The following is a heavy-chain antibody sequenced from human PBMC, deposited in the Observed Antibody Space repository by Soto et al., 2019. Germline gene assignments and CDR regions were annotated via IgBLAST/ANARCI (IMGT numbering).Heavy chain of an antibody. Sequence: QVQLVQSGAEVRQPASSVKVSCKTSGGTFSSYAISWVRQAPGQGLEWVGGIVPIVDTATYAQKFQGRVTITADESTSTAYMELSRLRSDDTAVYYCVRVVAIPGYPDYWDQGTLVTVSS. J-gene: IGHJ4*02. D-gene: IGHD5-12*01. CDR2: IVPIVDTA. V-gene: IGHV1-69*12. CDR3: VRVVAIPGYPDY. CDR1: GGTFSSYA.